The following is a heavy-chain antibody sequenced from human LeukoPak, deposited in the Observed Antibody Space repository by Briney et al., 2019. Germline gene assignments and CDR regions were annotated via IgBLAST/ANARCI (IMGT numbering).Heavy chain of an antibody. Sequence: GGSLRLSCAASGFTFSSYSMNWVRQAPGKGLEWVSSISSSSSYIYYADSVKGRFTISRDNAKNSLYLQMNSLRAEDTAVYYCARDYPSYDYGDYWGQGTLVTVSS. V-gene: IGHV3-21*01. CDR3: ARDYPSYDYGDY. J-gene: IGHJ4*02. CDR2: ISSSSSYI. CDR1: GFTFSSYS. D-gene: IGHD2-2*01.